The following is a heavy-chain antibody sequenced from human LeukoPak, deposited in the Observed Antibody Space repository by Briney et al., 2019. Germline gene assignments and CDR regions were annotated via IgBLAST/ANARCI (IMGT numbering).Heavy chain of an antibody. D-gene: IGHD5-18*01. CDR3: ARVLDTAMVYYFDC. CDR2: ISSSSSYM. CDR1: GFTFSSYS. V-gene: IGHV3-21*01. Sequence: GGSLRLSCAASGFTFSSYSMNWVRQAPGKGLEWVSSISSSSSYMYYADSVKGRLTISRDNAKNSLYLQMNSLRAEDTAVYYCARVLDTAMVYYFDCWGQGTLVTVSS. J-gene: IGHJ4*02.